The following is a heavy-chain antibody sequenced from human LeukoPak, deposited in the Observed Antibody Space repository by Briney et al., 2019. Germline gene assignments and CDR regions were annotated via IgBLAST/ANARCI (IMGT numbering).Heavy chain of an antibody. D-gene: IGHD4-17*01. Sequence: GGSLRLSCVASGFTFSIYTMSWVRQAPGKGLEWVSSITSSSSSIYSADSVKGRLTISRDNAKNSLYLEMNSLRDEDTAVYYCARETGSAVGSTDLDYWGQGTLVTVSS. J-gene: IGHJ4*02. CDR2: ITSSSSSI. CDR1: GFTFSIYT. CDR3: ARETGSAVGSTDLDY. V-gene: IGHV3-21*01.